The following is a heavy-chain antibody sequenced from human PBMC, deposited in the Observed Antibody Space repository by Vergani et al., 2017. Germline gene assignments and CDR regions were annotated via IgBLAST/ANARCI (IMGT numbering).Heavy chain of an antibody. CDR1: GYTFPDYY. CDR3: ATVYYYGSGNQIFDY. CDR2: VDPEDGET. V-gene: IGHV1-69-2*01. J-gene: IGHJ4*02. D-gene: IGHD3-10*01. Sequence: EVQLVQSGAEVKKPGATVQISCKVSGYTFPDYYMHWVQQAPGKGLEWMGLVDPEDGETIYAEKFQRRVTITADTSTDTAYMELSSLRSEDTAVDYCATVYYYGSGNQIFDYWGQGTLVTVSS.